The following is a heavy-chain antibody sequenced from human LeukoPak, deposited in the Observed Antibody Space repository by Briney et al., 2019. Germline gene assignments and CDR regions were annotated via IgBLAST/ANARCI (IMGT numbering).Heavy chain of an antibody. CDR3: ARALGATVVTLFAFDI. CDR2: IIPIFGTA. CDR1: GGTSSSYA. Sequence: SVKVSCKASGGTSSSYAISWVRQAPGQGLEWMGGIIPIFGTANYAQKFQGRVTITADESTSTAYMELSSLRSEDTAVYYCARALGATVVTLFAFDIWGQGTMVTVSS. J-gene: IGHJ3*02. V-gene: IGHV1-69*13. D-gene: IGHD4-23*01.